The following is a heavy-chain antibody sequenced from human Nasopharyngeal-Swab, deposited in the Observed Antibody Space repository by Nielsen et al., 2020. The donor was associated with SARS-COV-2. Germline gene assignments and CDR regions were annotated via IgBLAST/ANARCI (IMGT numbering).Heavy chain of an antibody. CDR3: ARSDIAAAGTWVLGY. D-gene: IGHD6-13*01. J-gene: IGHJ4*02. CDR2: ISAYNGNT. Sequence: ASVKVSCKASGYTFTSYGISWVRQAPGQGLEWMGWISAYNGNTNYAQKLQGRVTMTTDTSTSTAYMELSSLRSEDTAVYYCARSDIAAAGTWVLGYWGQGTLVTVSS. V-gene: IGHV1-18*01. CDR1: GYTFTSYG.